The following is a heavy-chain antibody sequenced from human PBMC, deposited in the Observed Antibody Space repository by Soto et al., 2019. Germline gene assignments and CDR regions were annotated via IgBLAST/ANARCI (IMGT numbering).Heavy chain of an antibody. CDR3: VRVVAIPGSPDN. CDR1: GGTFSSYA. Sequence: QVQLVQSGAEVRQPASSVKVSCKTSGGTFSSYAISWVRQAPGQGLEWMGGIVPIVDPSTYAQKFQGRVTITAEESASTVYMELSSLRSDDTAVYYCVRVVAIPGSPDNWGQGTLVTVSS. CDR2: IVPIVDPS. D-gene: IGHD2-15*01. J-gene: IGHJ4*02. V-gene: IGHV1-69*12.